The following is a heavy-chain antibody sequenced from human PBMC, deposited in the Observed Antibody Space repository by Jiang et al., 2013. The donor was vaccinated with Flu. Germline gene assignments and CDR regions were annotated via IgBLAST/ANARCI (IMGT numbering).Heavy chain of an antibody. J-gene: IGHJ4*02. Sequence: GAEVKKPGESLEISCQGSGYKFTSYWIGWVRQLPGKGLEWMGIIYPGDSETRYSPSFQGQVTLSADKSTRTAYLQWNTLKASDTAMYYCARVPDCGGDCHFLANWGQGTLVTVSS. D-gene: IGHD2-21*01. CDR2: IYPGDSET. CDR1: GYKFTSYW. CDR3: ARVPDCGGDCHFLAN. V-gene: IGHV5-51*01.